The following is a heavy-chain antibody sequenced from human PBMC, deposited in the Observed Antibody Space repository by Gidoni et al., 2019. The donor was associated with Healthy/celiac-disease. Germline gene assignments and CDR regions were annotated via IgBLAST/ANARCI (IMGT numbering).Heavy chain of an antibody. CDR1: GFTFSSYC. V-gene: IGHV3-30*18. CDR3: AKGGSGSPTGGFYYYGMDV. D-gene: IGHD6-19*01. J-gene: IGHJ6*02. Sequence: QVQLVASGGGVVPPGRSLRLSCAASGFTFSSYCMHWVRQAPGKGLEWVAVISYDGSNKYYADSVKGRFTSSRDNSKNTLYLQMNSLRAEDTAVYYCAKGGSGSPTGGFYYYGMDVWGQGTTVTVSS. CDR2: ISYDGSNK.